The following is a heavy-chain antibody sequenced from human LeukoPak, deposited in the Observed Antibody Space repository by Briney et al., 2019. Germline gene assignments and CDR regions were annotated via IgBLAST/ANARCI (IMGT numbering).Heavy chain of an antibody. D-gene: IGHD1-26*01. CDR2: MYFSGST. V-gene: IGHV4-39*01. CDR3: ANAASYSVDY. J-gene: IGHJ4*02. Sequence: SETLSLTCTVSGGSVSSSFYYWGWIRQPPGRGLEWIGSMYFSGSTHYNPSLKSRVTISVDTSKNQFSLKLTSVTAADTAVYYCANAASYSVDYWGQGTLVTVSS. CDR1: GGSVSSSFYY.